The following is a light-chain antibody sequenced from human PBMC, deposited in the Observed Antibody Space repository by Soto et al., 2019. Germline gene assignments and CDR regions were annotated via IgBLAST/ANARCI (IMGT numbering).Light chain of an antibody. Sequence: EIVLTQSPGTLSLSPGERATLSCRSSQSVSSNYLAWYQQKPDQAPRLVIYDVSGRATGIPDRFSGSGSGKDFTLTISRLEPEDFAVYYCQQYGSSPTFGQGTKVEIK. J-gene: IGKJ1*01. CDR1: QSVSSNY. V-gene: IGKV3-20*01. CDR3: QQYGSSPT. CDR2: DVS.